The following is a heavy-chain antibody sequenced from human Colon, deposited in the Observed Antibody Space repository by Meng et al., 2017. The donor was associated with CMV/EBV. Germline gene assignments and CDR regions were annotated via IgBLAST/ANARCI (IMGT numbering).Heavy chain of an antibody. J-gene: IGHJ4*02. D-gene: IGHD5-18*01. CDR2: ISNDGSRT. CDR3: ARFRNTAMVSPFDY. V-gene: IGHV3-74*01. CDR1: GFTFNNYW. Sequence: GASLKISCAVSGFTFNNYWMHWVRHVPGKGLVWVSLISNDGSRTTSADSVKGRFTISRDNAKNTLYLQMTSLTAEDTAVYFCARFRNTAMVSPFDYWGQGTLVTVSS.